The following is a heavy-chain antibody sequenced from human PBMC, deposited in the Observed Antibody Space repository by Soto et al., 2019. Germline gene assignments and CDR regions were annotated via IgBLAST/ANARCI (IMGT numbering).Heavy chain of an antibody. Sequence: GESLKISCKGSGYSFAGYWITWVRQKPGKGLEWMGRIDPSDSQTYYSPSFRGHVTISVTKSITTVFLQWSSLRASDTAMFYCARLSRRFGETYYVLDVWGQGTTVTVSS. V-gene: IGHV5-10-1*01. CDR1: GYSFAGYW. D-gene: IGHD3-10*01. J-gene: IGHJ6*02. CDR2: IDPSDSQT. CDR3: ARLSRRFGETYYVLDV.